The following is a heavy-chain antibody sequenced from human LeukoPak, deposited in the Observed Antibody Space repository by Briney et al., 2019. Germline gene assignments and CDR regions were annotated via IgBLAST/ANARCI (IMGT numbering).Heavy chain of an antibody. CDR3: AREVVIFPDYYYYGMDV. Sequence: GGSLRLSCAASGFPFRDYYMTWIRQAPGKGLEWLSYISRSGDTLYYADSVEGRFTISRDNAKNSLFLQMNSLRADDTAVYYCAREVVIFPDYYYYGMDVWGQGTTVTVS. CDR2: ISRSGDTL. D-gene: IGHD3-9*01. V-gene: IGHV3-11*01. J-gene: IGHJ6*02. CDR1: GFPFRDYY.